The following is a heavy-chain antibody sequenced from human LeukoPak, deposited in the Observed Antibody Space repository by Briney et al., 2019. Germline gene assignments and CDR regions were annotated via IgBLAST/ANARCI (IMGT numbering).Heavy chain of an antibody. Sequence: SETLSLTCTVSGGSISSGGYYWSWIRQHPGKGLEWIGYIYTSGSTNYNPSLKSRVTMSVDTSKNQFSLKLSSVTAADTAVYYCARELGQGGYWGQGTLVAVSS. CDR3: ARELGQGGY. J-gene: IGHJ4*02. V-gene: IGHV4-61*08. CDR2: IYTSGST. D-gene: IGHD1-26*01. CDR1: GGSISSGGYY.